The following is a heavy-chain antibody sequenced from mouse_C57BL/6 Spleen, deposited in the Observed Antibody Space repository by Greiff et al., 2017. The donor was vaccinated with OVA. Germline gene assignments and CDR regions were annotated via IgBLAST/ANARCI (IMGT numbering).Heavy chain of an antibody. V-gene: IGHV1-81*01. CDR1: GYTFTSYG. Sequence: QVQLQQSGAELARPGASVKLSCKASGYTFTSYGISWVKQRTGQGLEWIGEIYPRSGNTYYNEKFKGKATLTADKSSSTAYMELRSLTSEDSAVYFCARDGVFTTVVPYAMDYWGQGTSVTVSS. J-gene: IGHJ4*01. CDR3: ARDGVFTTVVPYAMDY. D-gene: IGHD1-1*01. CDR2: IYPRSGNT.